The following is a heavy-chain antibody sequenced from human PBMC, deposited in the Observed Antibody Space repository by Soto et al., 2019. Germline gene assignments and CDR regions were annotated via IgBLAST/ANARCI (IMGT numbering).Heavy chain of an antibody. CDR3: ARIRGYWYGLDV. J-gene: IGHJ6*02. CDR2: ITGTGGDT. Sequence: EVQLLESGGGLVQPGGSLRLSCAASGFPLSTYGMSWVRQAPGKGPEWVSSITGTGGDTYYADSVKGRFTSSRDNSNNMLYLQMNSLRVEDTAVYYCARIRGYWYGLDVWGQGTTITVSS. V-gene: IGHV3-23*01. CDR1: GFPLSTYG.